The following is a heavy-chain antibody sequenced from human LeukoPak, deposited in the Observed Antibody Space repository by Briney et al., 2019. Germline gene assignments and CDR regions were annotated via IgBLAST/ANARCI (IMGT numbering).Heavy chain of an antibody. D-gene: IGHD3-10*01. CDR1: GFTFSSYG. J-gene: IGHJ4*02. CDR2: ISYDGSNK. V-gene: IGHV3-30*18. CDR3: AKSSMVRGSLGYYFDS. Sequence: GGSLRLSCAASGFTFSSYGMHWVRQAPGKRLEWVALISYDGSNKYYADSVKGRFTISRDNSKNTLYLQMNSLRAEDTAVYYCAKSSMVRGSLGYYFDSWGQGTLVTVSS.